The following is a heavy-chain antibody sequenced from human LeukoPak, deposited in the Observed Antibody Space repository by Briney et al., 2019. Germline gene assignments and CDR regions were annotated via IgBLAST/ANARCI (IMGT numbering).Heavy chain of an antibody. J-gene: IGHJ4*02. D-gene: IGHD6-13*01. CDR3: AKGTSSWHEFDY. CDR1: GFTFSSFA. CDR2: ISYDGSNK. V-gene: IGHV3-30*04. Sequence: GGSLRLSCAASGFTFSSFAMHWVRQAPGKGLEWVAVISYDGSNKYYADSVKGRFTISRDNSKNSLYLQMNSLRAEDTALYYCAKGTSSWHEFDYWGQGTLVTVSS.